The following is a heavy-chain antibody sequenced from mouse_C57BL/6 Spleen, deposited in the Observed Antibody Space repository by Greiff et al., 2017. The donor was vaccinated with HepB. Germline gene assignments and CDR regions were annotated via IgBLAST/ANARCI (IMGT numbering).Heavy chain of an antibody. V-gene: IGHV1-50*01. CDR2: IDPSDSYT. D-gene: IGHD1-1*01. CDR1: GYTFTSYW. Sequence: VQLQQPGAELVKPGASVKLSCKASGYTFTSYWMQWVKQRPGQGLEWIGEIDPSDSYTNYNQKFKGKATLTVDTSSSTAYMQLSSLTSEDSAVYYCARRGIYYGSPYWYFDVWGTGTTVTVSS. CDR3: ARRGIYYGSPYWYFDV. J-gene: IGHJ1*03.